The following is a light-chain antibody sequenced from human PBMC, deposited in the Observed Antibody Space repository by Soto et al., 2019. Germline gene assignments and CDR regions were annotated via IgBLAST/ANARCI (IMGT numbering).Light chain of an antibody. Sequence: DIAMTQSPDSLAVSLGERATINCKSSQSVLYSSNNKNYLAWYQQKPGQPPKLLIYWASTRESGVPDRFSGSGSGTDFTLTISSLQSEDVAFYYCQQYYSTLITFGQGTRLEIK. CDR1: QSVLYSSNNKNY. J-gene: IGKJ5*01. V-gene: IGKV4-1*01. CDR3: QQYYSTLIT. CDR2: WAS.